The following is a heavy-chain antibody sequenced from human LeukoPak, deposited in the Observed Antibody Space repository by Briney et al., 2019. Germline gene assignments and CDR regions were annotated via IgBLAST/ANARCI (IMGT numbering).Heavy chain of an antibody. J-gene: IGHJ4*02. D-gene: IGHD1/OR15-1a*01. CDR2: ISTDGSST. CDR1: GFTFSSYW. Sequence: GGSLRLSCAASGFTFSSYWMHWVRQAPGKGLVWVSRISTDGSSTSYADPVKCRFTISRDNADNTLTLQMNTLRAEDTAVYYCARGNNRFDYWGQGTLVTVSS. CDR3: ARGNNRFDY. V-gene: IGHV3-74*01.